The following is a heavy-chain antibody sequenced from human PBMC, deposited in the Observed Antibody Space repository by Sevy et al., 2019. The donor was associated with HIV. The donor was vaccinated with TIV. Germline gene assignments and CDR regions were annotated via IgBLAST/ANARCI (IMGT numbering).Heavy chain of an antibody. D-gene: IGHD1-7*01. CDR1: GFIVTSNY. V-gene: IGHV3-53*01. Sequence: GGSLRLSCAASGFIVTSNYMSWVRQAPGKGLEWVSVIHGGGTTQYADSVKGRFTSSRDNSKNTLYLQMNTLRAEDTAVYYCARTPIGNYVDYFDYWGQGTLVTVSS. J-gene: IGHJ4*02. CDR2: IHGGGTT. CDR3: ARTPIGNYVDYFDY.